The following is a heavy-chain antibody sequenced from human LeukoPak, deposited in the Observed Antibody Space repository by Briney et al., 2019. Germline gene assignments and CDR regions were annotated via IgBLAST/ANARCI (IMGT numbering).Heavy chain of an antibody. D-gene: IGHD2-8*01. V-gene: IGHV2-5*02. Sequence: YGPTLVKPTQTLTLTCSFSGFSLSTSRVGVGWIRQPPGKALEWLALIYWDDDRRYSPSLKSRLTISKDTSKNQVVLTMTHMDPVDTATYYCAGRTYATLKIDYWGQGTLVTVSS. CDR1: GFSLSTSRVG. CDR3: AGRTYATLKIDY. CDR2: IYWDDDR. J-gene: IGHJ4*02.